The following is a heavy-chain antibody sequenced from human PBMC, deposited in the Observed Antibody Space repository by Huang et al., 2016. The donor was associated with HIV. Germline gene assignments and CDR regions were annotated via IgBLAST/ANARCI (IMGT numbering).Heavy chain of an antibody. J-gene: IGHJ2*01. CDR3: ARDVLRGLGYFDV. Sequence: QVQLVESGGGVVQPGGSLRLACAASGFTFSNYPMHCVRQAPGKGLEWVGVISYDDGSTTYFADSVKGRFTISRDNSKNTVYLQMSSLRADDTAVFYCARDVLRGLGYFDVWGRGTLATVSS. CDR2: ISYDDGSTT. D-gene: IGHD4-17*01. V-gene: IGHV3-30-3*01. CDR1: GFTFSNYP.